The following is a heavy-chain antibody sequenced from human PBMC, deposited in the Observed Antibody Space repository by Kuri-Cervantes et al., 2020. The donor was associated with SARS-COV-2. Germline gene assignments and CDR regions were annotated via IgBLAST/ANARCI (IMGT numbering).Heavy chain of an antibody. Sequence: SETLSLTCPVSGGSFNRYYGTGIRQPPGKGLEWIGYIYYNGDTNYNPSLKSRVTISVDTSKNQLSLNVSSVTAADTAVYYCARGMAEVSYYIDYWGQGTLVTVSS. D-gene: IGHD5-24*01. CDR1: GGSFNRYY. CDR3: ARGMAEVSYYIDY. CDR2: IYYNGDT. V-gene: IGHV4-59*12. J-gene: IGHJ4*02.